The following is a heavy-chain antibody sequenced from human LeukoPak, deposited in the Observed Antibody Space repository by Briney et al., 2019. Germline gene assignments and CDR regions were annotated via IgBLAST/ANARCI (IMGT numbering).Heavy chain of an antibody. CDR3: VKSGGYGLIDY. D-gene: IGHD1-26*01. Sequence: PSETLPLTCAVSGVSISGSYYYWGWIRQPPGKGLEWIGNIYYSGSTYYNASLQSRVTISIDTSKNQFSLRLNSVTAADTAMYFCVKSGGYGLIDYRGQGTLVTVSS. V-gene: IGHV4-39*01. CDR1: GVSISGSYYY. J-gene: IGHJ4*02. CDR2: IYYSGST.